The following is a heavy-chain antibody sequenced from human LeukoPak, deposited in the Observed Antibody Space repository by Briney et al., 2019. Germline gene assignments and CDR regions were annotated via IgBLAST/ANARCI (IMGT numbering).Heavy chain of an antibody. Sequence: SETLSLTCTVSGGSISSSSYYWGWIRQPPGKGLEWIGSIYYSGSTYYNPSLKSRDTISVDTSKNQFSLKLSSVTAADTAVYYCARGITMVRGVIRTWFDPWGQGTLVTVSS. CDR1: GGSISSSSYY. CDR3: ARGITMVRGVIRTWFDP. CDR2: IYYSGST. V-gene: IGHV4-39*01. J-gene: IGHJ5*02. D-gene: IGHD3-10*01.